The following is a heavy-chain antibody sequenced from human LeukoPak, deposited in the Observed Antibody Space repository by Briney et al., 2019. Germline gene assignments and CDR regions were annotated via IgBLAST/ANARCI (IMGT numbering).Heavy chain of an antibody. CDR3: ARVSQYYATGSPVGDY. J-gene: IGHJ4*02. Sequence: ASLKVSCKASGYTFTGYYMHWVRQAPGQGLEWVGWINPNSGGTNYAQKFQDRVSMTRDTSISTAYMQLSRLRSEDTAVYYCARVSQYYATGSPVGDYWGQGTLVTVSS. CDR1: GYTFTGYY. CDR2: INPNSGGT. D-gene: IGHD3-10*01. V-gene: IGHV1-2*02.